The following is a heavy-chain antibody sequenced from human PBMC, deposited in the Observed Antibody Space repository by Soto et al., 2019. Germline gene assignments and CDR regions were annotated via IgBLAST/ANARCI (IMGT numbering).Heavy chain of an antibody. Sequence: QVQLVQSGAEVKKPGSSVKVSCKASGGTFSSYTISWVRHAPGQGLEWMGRIIPILGIANYAQKFQGRVTITADKSTSTAYMELSSLRSEDTAVYYCARESGDYGDYVGAFDIWGQGTMVTVSS. V-gene: IGHV1-69*08. CDR3: ARESGDYGDYVGAFDI. J-gene: IGHJ3*02. D-gene: IGHD4-17*01. CDR2: IIPILGIA. CDR1: GGTFSSYT.